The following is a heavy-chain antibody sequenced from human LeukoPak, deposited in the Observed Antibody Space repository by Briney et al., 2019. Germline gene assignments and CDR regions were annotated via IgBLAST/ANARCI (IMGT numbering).Heavy chain of an antibody. J-gene: IGHJ4*02. D-gene: IGHD3/OR15-3a*01. V-gene: IGHV3-48*04. Sequence: QTGGSLRLSCAASGFTFSSYSMNWVRQAPGKGLEWVSYISSSSSTIYYADSVKGRFTISRDNAKNSLYLQMNSLRAEDTAVYYCARGTRGYFDYWGQGTLVTVSS. CDR3: ARGTRGYFDY. CDR2: ISSSSSTI. CDR1: GFTFSSYS.